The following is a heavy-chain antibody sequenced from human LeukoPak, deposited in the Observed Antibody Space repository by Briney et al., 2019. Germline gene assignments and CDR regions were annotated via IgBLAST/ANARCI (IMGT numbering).Heavy chain of an antibody. V-gene: IGHV1-2*02. CDR2: INPNSGGT. D-gene: IGHD6-13*01. J-gene: IGHJ4*02. CDR3: ARVVRNGAAAGTFDY. Sequence: GASVKVSCKASGYTFTGYYMHWVRQAPGQGLEWMGWINPNSGGTNYAQKFQGRVTMTRDTSISTAYMELSRLRSDDTAVYYCARVVRNGAAAGTFDYWGQGTVVIVSS. CDR1: GYTFTGYY.